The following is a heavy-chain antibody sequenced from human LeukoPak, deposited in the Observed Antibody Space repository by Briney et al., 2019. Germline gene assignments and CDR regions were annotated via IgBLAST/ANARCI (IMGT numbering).Heavy chain of an antibody. CDR1: GGSISSGSYY. Sequence: SETLSLTCTVSGGSISSGSYYWSWIRQPAGKGLEWIGRIYTSGSTNYNPSLKSRVTISVDTSKNQFSLKLSSVTAADTAVYYCARGIGSGWYEEFDYWGQGTLVTVSS. V-gene: IGHV4-61*02. CDR3: ARGIGSGWYEEFDY. CDR2: IYTSGST. J-gene: IGHJ4*02. D-gene: IGHD6-19*01.